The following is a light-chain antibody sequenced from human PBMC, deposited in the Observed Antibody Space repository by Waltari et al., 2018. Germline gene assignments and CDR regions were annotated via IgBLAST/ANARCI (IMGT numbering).Light chain of an antibody. Sequence: QSVVTQPASVSGSPGQSISISCTGTSNAIGANDYVSWYQQPPGRAPQLVIYDVSVRPSGVSIRFSGSKSGNTASLTISGLQAEDEALYYCSSYTLTNPVVFGGGTKLTVL. V-gene: IGLV2-14*03. J-gene: IGLJ2*01. CDR3: SSYTLTNPVV. CDR2: DVS. CDR1: SNAIGANDY.